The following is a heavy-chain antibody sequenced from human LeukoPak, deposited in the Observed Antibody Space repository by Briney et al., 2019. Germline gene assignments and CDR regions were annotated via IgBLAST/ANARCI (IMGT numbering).Heavy chain of an antibody. Sequence: GASVKVSCRASGYIFTSYEINWVRRATGQGLEWMGWMNPDSGNTGYAQKFQGRITMTRDTSINTVYMELSSLRSEDTAVYYCARRSYYDFWSGYYDYLGLDVWGQGTTVTVSS. CDR1: GYIFTSYE. CDR2: MNPDSGNT. D-gene: IGHD3-3*01. V-gene: IGHV1-8*01. CDR3: ARRSYYDFWSGYYDYLGLDV. J-gene: IGHJ6*02.